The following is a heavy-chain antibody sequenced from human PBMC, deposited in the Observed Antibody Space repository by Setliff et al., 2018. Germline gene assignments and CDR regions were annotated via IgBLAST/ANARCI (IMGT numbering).Heavy chain of an antibody. D-gene: IGHD3-10*01. Sequence: GASVKVSCKASGYTFTTYAMGWMRQAPGQGLEWMGWINTNTGNPSYAQGFTGRFVFSLDTSVSTAYLQINSLEAEDSAVHYCGRASRFGTIVYRGDYYMDVWGKGTTVTVSS. J-gene: IGHJ6*03. CDR2: INTNTGNP. CDR3: GRASRFGTIVYRGDYYMDV. V-gene: IGHV7-4-1*02. CDR1: GYTFTTYA.